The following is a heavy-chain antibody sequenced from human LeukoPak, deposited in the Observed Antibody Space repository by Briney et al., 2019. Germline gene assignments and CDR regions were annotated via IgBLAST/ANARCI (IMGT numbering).Heavy chain of an antibody. CDR1: GFTFDDYA. CDR2: ISWNSGSI. Sequence: LRLSCAASGFTFDDYAMHWVRQAPGKGLEWVSGISWNSGSIGYADSVKGRFTISRDNAKNSLYLQMNSLRAEDTALYYCAKDRGMTTVTTAIFDYWGQGTLVTVSS. D-gene: IGHD4-17*01. CDR3: AKDRGMTTVTTAIFDY. J-gene: IGHJ4*02. V-gene: IGHV3-9*01.